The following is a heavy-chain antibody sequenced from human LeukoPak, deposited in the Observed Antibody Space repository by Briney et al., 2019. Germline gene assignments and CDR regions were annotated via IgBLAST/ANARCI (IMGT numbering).Heavy chain of an antibody. Sequence: SETLSLTCAVYGGSFSGYYWSWIRQPPGKGLEWIGEINHSGSTNYNPSLKSRVTISVDTSKNQFSLKLSSVTAADTAVYYCARDGYSYGYIYWGQGTLVTV. CDR2: INHSGST. D-gene: IGHD5-18*01. CDR3: ARDGYSYGYIY. CDR1: GGSFSGYY. J-gene: IGHJ4*02. V-gene: IGHV4-34*01.